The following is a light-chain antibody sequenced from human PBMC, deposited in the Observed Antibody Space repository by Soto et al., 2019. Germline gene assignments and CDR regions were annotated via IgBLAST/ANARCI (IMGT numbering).Light chain of an antibody. J-gene: IGKJ2*01. CDR1: QSINKW. CDR3: QQNNYY. Sequence: DIQMTQSASILSASVGERVTITCRASQSINKWLSWYQLKPGKAPKLLIYQASNLATGVPSRFSGSGFGTEFTLTISSLQPDDFATYYCQQNNYYFGQGTKLEIK. CDR2: QAS. V-gene: IGKV1-5*03.